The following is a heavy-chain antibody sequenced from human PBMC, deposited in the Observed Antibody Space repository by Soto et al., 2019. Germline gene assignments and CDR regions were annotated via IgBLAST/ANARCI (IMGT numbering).Heavy chain of an antibody. CDR2: ISTSSSYT. Sequence: QVQLVESGGGLVKPGGSLRLSCGASGFTFSDYYMSWIRQAPGKGLDFISYISTSSSYTNYADSVKGRFTISRDNAQNSLFLQMSSLRVEDTAVYYYARSWDSSSWDVWGLGTMVTVSS. CDR1: GFTFSDYY. CDR3: ARSWDSSSWDV. V-gene: IGHV3-11*05. D-gene: IGHD6-13*01. J-gene: IGHJ3*01.